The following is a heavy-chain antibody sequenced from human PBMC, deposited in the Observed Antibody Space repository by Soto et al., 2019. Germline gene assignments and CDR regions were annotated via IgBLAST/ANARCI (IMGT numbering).Heavy chain of an antibody. CDR1: GLTFISYG. CDR3: AKEEEWLALDY. V-gene: IGHV3-30*18. J-gene: IGHJ4*02. CDR2: ISYDGSNK. Sequence: PGRSMRVSCAAAGLTFISYGSHWVRQAPGKGLEWVAVISYDGSNKYYADSVKGRFTISRDNSKNTLYLQMNSLRAEDTAVYYCAKEEEWLALDYWGQGTLVTVSS. D-gene: IGHD6-19*01.